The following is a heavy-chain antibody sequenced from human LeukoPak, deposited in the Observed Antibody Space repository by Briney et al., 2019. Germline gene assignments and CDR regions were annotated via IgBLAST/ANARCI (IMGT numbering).Heavy chain of an antibody. D-gene: IGHD6-19*01. J-gene: IGHJ4*02. CDR1: GGSISSYY. CDR3: ARVVRLGSGWTSTPYYFDY. V-gene: IGHV4-4*07. CDR2: IYTSGST. Sequence: PSETLSLTCTVSGGSISSYYWSWIRQPAGKGLEWIGRIYTSGSTNYNPSLKSRVTMSVDTSKNQFSLKLSSVTAADTAVYYCARVVRLGSGWTSTPYYFDYWGQGTLVTVSS.